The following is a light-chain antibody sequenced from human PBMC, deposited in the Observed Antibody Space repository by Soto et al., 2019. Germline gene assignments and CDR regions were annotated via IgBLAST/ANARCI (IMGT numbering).Light chain of an antibody. Sequence: GERVNITCRASQSISSWLAWYQQKPGKAPKLLIYAASSLQSGVPSRFSGSGSGTDFTLTISSLQPEDFATYYCQQSYSTPLTFGGGTIVDNK. CDR3: QQSYSTPLT. V-gene: IGKV1-39*01. J-gene: IGKJ4*01. CDR1: QSISSW. CDR2: AAS.